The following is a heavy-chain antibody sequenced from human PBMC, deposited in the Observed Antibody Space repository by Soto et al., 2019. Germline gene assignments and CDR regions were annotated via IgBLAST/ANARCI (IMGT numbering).Heavy chain of an antibody. CDR1: GGTFSSYA. Sequence: ASVKVSCKASGGTFSSYAIIWVRQAPAQGLEWIGIINPSGGSTSYAQKLQGRVTMTRDTSTSTVYMELSSLRSEDTAVYYCARGHDILTGYYCFDYWGQGTLVTVSS. V-gene: IGHV1-46*01. D-gene: IGHD3-9*01. CDR3: ARGHDILTGYYCFDY. CDR2: INPSGGST. J-gene: IGHJ4*02.